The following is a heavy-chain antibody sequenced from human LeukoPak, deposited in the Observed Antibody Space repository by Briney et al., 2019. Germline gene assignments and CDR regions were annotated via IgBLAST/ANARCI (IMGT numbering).Heavy chain of an antibody. CDR3: ARDLLMTTVTAPDY. Sequence: PGGSLRLSCAASGFTFSSYGMHWVRQAPGKGLEWVAVIWYDGSNKYYADSVKGRFTISRDNSKNTLYLQMNSLRAEDTAVYYCARDLLMTTVTAPDYWGQGTLVTVSS. V-gene: IGHV3-33*01. CDR1: GFTFSSYG. CDR2: IWYDGSNK. D-gene: IGHD4-17*01. J-gene: IGHJ4*02.